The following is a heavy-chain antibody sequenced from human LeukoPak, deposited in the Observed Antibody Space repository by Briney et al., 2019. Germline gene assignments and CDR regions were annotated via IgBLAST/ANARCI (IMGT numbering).Heavy chain of an antibody. V-gene: IGHV3-9*01. Sequence: PGRSLRLSCAASGFILDDYAIHWIRHAPGRGLEWVSGISSNRGSVVYADSVKGRFTISRDNAKNSLNLKMNSLRAEETALYYSARVYSSGWYNWFDPWGQGTLVTVSS. CDR1: GFILDDYA. D-gene: IGHD6-19*01. CDR2: ISSNRGSV. CDR3: ARVYSSGWYNWFDP. J-gene: IGHJ5*02.